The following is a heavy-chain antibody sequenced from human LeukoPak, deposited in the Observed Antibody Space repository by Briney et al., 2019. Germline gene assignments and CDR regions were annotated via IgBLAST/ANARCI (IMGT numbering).Heavy chain of an antibody. V-gene: IGHV4-31*03. CDR2: IYYSGST. CDR3: ARAWFGESAYTFDY. CDR1: GGSISSGGYY. Sequence: PSQTLSLTCTVPGGSISSGGYYWSWIRQHPGRGLEWIGYIYYSGSTYYNPSLKSRVTISVDTSRNQFSLNLSSVTAADTAVYYCARAWFGESAYTFDYWGQGTLVTVSS. D-gene: IGHD3-10*01. J-gene: IGHJ4*02.